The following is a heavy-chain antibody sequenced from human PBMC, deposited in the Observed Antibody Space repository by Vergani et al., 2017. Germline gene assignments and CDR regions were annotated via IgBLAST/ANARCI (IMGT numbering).Heavy chain of an antibody. V-gene: IGHV3-30*03. Sequence: HVQMVESGGGVVQPGRSLRLSCAVSGFTSSYYSMHWVRQAPGKGLEWVAVISYDGTQKYYADSVKGRFTISRDNSKSTLYLQMNSLRTEDTAVYYCATKSCGTPGCQIGYFREWGQGTLVTVSS. J-gene: IGHJ1*01. D-gene: IGHD1-1*01. CDR3: ATKSCGTPGCQIGYFRE. CDR1: GFTSSYYS. CDR2: ISYDGTQK.